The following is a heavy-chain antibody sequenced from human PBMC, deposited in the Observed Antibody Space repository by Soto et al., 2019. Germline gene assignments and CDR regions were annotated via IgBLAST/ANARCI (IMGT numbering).Heavy chain of an antibody. CDR2: FDPEDGET. CDR1: GATLTGLS. J-gene: IGHJ6*02. Sequence: ASVNVSCKVSGATLTGLSMHWVRQAPGKGLEWMGGFDPEDGETIYAQKYQVRGTMTEDTSTDTAYMELSSLRSEETAVYYCATSYGSASPLGYGMNVWGQGTTVTVSS. CDR3: ATSYGSASPLGYGMNV. V-gene: IGHV1-24*01. D-gene: IGHD3-10*01.